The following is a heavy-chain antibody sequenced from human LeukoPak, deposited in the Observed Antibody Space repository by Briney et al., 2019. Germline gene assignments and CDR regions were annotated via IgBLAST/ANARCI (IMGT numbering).Heavy chain of an antibody. V-gene: IGHV4-59*01. CDR2: IYNSGNT. CDR3: ARYRGTYGYYFDY. D-gene: IGHD5-24*01. CDR1: AGSISSYY. Sequence: PSETLSLTCSVSAGSISSYYWSWIRQSPENGLEWIGYIYNSGNTNYNLFLKSRVTISADTSKNQFSLKLTSVTAADTAVYYCARYRGTYGYYFDYWGQGKLVIVSS. J-gene: IGHJ4*02.